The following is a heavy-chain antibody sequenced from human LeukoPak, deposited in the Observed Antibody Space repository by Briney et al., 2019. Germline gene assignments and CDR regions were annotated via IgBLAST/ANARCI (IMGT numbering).Heavy chain of an antibody. V-gene: IGHV4-59*01. D-gene: IGHD2-8*01. CDR2: IYYSGST. Sequence: RPSETLSLTCTVSGGSISSYYWSWIRQPPGKGLEWIGYIYYSGSTNYNPSLKSRVTISVDTSKKQFSLKLSSVTAADTAVYYCARVGSICTEGVCYRGPRLFDYWGEGTLVTVSS. CDR3: ARVGSICTEGVCYRGPRLFDY. J-gene: IGHJ4*02. CDR1: GGSISSYY.